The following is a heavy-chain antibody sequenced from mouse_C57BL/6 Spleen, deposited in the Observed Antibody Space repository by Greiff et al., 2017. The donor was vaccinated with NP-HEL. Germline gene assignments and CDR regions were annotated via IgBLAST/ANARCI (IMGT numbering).Heavy chain of an antibody. V-gene: IGHV1-76*01. CDR3: AREPDYYGSSYDAMDY. J-gene: IGHJ4*01. Sequence: QVQLQQSGAELVRPGASVKLSCKASGYTFTDYYINWVKQRPGQGLEWIARIYPGSGYTYYNEKFKSKATLTAEKSSSTAYMQLSSRTSEDSAVYFCAREPDYYGSSYDAMDYWGQGTSVTVS. CDR2: IYPGSGYT. CDR1: GYTFTDYY. D-gene: IGHD1-1*01.